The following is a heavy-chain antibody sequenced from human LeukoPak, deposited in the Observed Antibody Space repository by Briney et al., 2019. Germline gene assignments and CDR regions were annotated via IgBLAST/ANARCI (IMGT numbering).Heavy chain of an antibody. V-gene: IGHV4-34*01. J-gene: IGHJ5*02. CDR3: ARGAVKEQQLVLEDWFDP. CDR2: INHSGST. Sequence: SETLSLTCVVYGGSFSGYYWSWIRQPPGKGLEWIGEINHSGSTNYNPSLKSRVTISVDTSKNQFSLKLSSVTAADTAVYYCARGAVKEQQLVLEDWFDPWGQGTLVTVSS. D-gene: IGHD6-13*01. CDR1: GGSFSGYY.